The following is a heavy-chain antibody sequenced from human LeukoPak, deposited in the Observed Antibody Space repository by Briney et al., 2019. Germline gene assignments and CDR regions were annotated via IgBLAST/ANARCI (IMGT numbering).Heavy chain of an antibody. CDR2: ISRDGGNK. V-gene: IGHV3-30-3*01. CDR1: GFIFSDYP. Sequence: GGSLRLSCAASGFIFSDYPMRWVRQTPGKGLEWVAVISRDGGNKYYADSVEGRFTISRDNSKNTLYLQMNSLRSEDTAVFYCAREMGTYFDYWGQGSLVIVSS. D-gene: IGHD7-27*01. CDR3: AREMGTYFDY. J-gene: IGHJ4*02.